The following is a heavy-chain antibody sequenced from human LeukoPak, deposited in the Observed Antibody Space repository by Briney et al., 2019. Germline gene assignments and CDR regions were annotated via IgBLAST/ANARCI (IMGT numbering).Heavy chain of an antibody. CDR1: GGSISSYY. J-gene: IGHJ6*03. CDR2: AYYSGST. Sequence: SETLSLTCTVSGGSISSYYWSWIRQPPGKGLEWIGYAYYSGSTTYNPSLKSRVTISVDTSKNQFSLKLRSVTAADTAVYYCARVYGYGYYYMDVWGKGTTVTVSS. D-gene: IGHD5-18*01. CDR3: ARVYGYGYYYMDV. V-gene: IGHV4-59*01.